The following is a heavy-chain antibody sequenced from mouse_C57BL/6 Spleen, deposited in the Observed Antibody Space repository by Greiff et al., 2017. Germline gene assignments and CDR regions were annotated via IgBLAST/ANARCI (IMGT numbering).Heavy chain of an antibody. Sequence: EVKVVESGGGLVKPGGSLKLSCAASGFTFSDYGMHWVRQAPEKGLEWVAYISSGSSTIYYADTVKGRFTISRDNAKNTLFLQMTSLRSEDTAMYYCARVERWSYWYFDVWGTGTTVTVSS. J-gene: IGHJ1*03. CDR1: GFTFSDYG. D-gene: IGHD1-1*02. CDR2: ISSGSSTI. V-gene: IGHV5-17*01. CDR3: ARVERWSYWYFDV.